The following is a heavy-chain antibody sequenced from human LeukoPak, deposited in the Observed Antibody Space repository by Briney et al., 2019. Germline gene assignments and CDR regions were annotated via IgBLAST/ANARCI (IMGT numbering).Heavy chain of an antibody. CDR3: ARDGDILTTGAFDI. CDR2: IYSSGST. J-gene: IGHJ3*02. D-gene: IGHD3-9*01. V-gene: IGHV4-4*07. Sequence: SETLSLTCSVSGGSISSYYWSWIRQPAGKGLEWIGRIYSSGSTNYNPSLKSRVTMSVDTSKNQFSLNLSSVTAADTAVYYCARDGDILTTGAFDIWGQGTMVTVSS. CDR1: GGSISSYY.